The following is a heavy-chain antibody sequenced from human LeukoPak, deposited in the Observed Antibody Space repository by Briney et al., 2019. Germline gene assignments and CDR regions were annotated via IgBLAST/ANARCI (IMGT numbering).Heavy chain of an antibody. CDR3: RGCSSTSCYDY. CDR1: GYTFPSYY. D-gene: IGHD2-2*01. V-gene: IGHV1-46*01. Sequence: VASVKVSCKASGYTFPSYYMHWVRQAPGQGLEWMGVINPSGGNTNSAQKFQGRVTMTRDTSTRTVYMELSSLRSEDTAVYYCRGCSSTSCYDYWGQGTLVTVSP. J-gene: IGHJ4*02. CDR2: INPSGGNT.